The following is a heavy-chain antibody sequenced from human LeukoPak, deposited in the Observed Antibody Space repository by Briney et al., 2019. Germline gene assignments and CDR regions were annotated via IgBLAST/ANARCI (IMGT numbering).Heavy chain of an antibody. D-gene: IGHD3-10*01. CDR2: IYPGDSDT. CDR3: ARYPPTYYGSGSYYNLGVWFDP. J-gene: IGHJ5*02. Sequence: GESLKISCKGSGYSFTSYWIGWVRQMPGKGLEWMGIIYPGDSDTRYSPSFQGQVTISADKSLSTAYLQWSSLKASDTAMYYCARYPPTYYGSGSYYNLGVWFDPWGQGTLVTVSS. V-gene: IGHV5-51*01. CDR1: GYSFTSYW.